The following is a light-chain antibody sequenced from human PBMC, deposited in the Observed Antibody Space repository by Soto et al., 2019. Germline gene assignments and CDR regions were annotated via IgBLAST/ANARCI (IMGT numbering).Light chain of an antibody. V-gene: IGLV2-11*01. CDR2: DVR. Sequence: QSVLTQPLSVSGSPGQSVTISCTGTSSDVGAYNYVSWYQQHPGKAPKLVISDVRKRPSGVPDRFSGSKSGNTASLTTSGLQAEDEADYYCCSYAGSFLKVFGTGTKVTVL. CDR3: CSYAGSFLKV. CDR1: SSDVGAYNY. J-gene: IGLJ1*01.